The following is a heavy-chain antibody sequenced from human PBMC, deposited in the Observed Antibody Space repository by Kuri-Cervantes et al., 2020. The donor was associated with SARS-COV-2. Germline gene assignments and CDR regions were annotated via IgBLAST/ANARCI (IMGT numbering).Heavy chain of an antibody. CDR1: GYSLRTARVG. D-gene: IGHD3-3*01. J-gene: IGHJ5*02. V-gene: IGHV2-5*02. CDR3: ARKQYYDFCSGHTRCWFDP. Sequence: GPTLVKPTQTLTLTCTFTGYSLRTARVGVGWSRRPTGKAMECLALIYCDDDKLDSPSLKSKLTITKDTYKNQAVLTMTNMDPVDTAPYYGARKQYYDFCSGHTRCWFDPWGQGTLVTVSS. CDR2: IYCDDDK.